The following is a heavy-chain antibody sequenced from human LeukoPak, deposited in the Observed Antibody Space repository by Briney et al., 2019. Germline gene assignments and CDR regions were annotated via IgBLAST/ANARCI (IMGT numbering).Heavy chain of an antibody. V-gene: IGHV4-4*07. Sequence: SETLSLTCTVSGGSISTYYWSWIRQPAGKGLEWIGRIYTSGSTNYNPSLKSRVTMSVDTSKNQFSLKLSSVTAADTAVYYCAVTYYYDSSGYYYGDYWGQGTLVTVSS. J-gene: IGHJ4*02. CDR2: IYTSGST. CDR3: AVTYYYDSSGYYYGDY. D-gene: IGHD3-22*01. CDR1: GGSISTYY.